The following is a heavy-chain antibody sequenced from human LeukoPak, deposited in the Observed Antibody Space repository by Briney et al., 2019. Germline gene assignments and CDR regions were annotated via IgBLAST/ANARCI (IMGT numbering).Heavy chain of an antibody. V-gene: IGHV3-48*03. J-gene: IGHJ4*02. CDR2: ISSSGSTI. Sequence: GGYLSLSCAASGFTFSSYEMNWVRQAPGKGLEGVSNISSSGSTIYYADSVKGRFTISRDNAKNSLYLQMNSLRAEDTAVYDCARVRDSSGWASGGAFDYWGQGTLVTVSS. CDR3: ARVRDSSGWASGGAFDY. D-gene: IGHD6-19*01. CDR1: GFTFSSYE.